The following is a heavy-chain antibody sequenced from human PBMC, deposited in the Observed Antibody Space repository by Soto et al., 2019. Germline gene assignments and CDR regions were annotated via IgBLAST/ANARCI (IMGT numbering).Heavy chain of an antibody. D-gene: IGHD5-18*01. V-gene: IGHV4-39*01. CDR2: IYYTGYT. CDR3: ARSAIATHWFFDL. J-gene: IGHJ2*01. Sequence: SETLSLTCTVSGGPISSSIYYWGWIRQAPGNGLEWLATIYYTGYTYHNPSLKSHVTISVDTSKNQFSLKLTSVTAADTALYYCARSAIATHWFFDLWGRGPLVTVSS. CDR1: GGPISSSIYY.